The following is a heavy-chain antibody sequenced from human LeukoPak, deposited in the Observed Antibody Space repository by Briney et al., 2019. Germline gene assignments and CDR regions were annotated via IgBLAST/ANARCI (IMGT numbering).Heavy chain of an antibody. CDR2: IYYSGST. CDR3: ARSFSSWSPQSVVDY. Sequence: PSETLSLTCTVSGGSISSSSYYWGWIRQPPWKGLEWIGSIYYSGSTYYNPSLKSRVTISVDTSKNQFSLKLSSVTAADTAVYYCARSFSSWSPQSVVDYWGQGTLVTVSS. CDR1: GGSISSSSYY. V-gene: IGHV4-39*07. J-gene: IGHJ4*02. D-gene: IGHD6-13*01.